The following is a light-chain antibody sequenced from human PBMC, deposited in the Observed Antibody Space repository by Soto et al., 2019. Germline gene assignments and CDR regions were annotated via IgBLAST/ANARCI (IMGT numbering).Light chain of an antibody. J-gene: IGKJ5*01. CDR2: KAF. CDR3: QQGYDIPLT. Sequence: DIQMTQSPSSLSASVGDRVSITCRASQTINNYLNWFQQRPGEAPNLLIYKAFSLQSGVPSRFSASGSGTEFTLTINNLQPEDFATYYCQQGYDIPLTFGQGTRLDI. V-gene: IGKV1-39*01. CDR1: QTINNY.